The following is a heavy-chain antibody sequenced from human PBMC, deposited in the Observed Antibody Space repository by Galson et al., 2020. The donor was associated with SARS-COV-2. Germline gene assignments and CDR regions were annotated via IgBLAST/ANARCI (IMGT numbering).Heavy chain of an antibody. CDR3: ATAPPYCSSSCCYVGWFDP. D-gene: IGHD2-2*01. CDR1: GYTLTELS. CDR2: FTPEDGET. Sequence: SVKVSCKVSGYTLTELSMHWVRQAPGKGPEWMGGFTPEDGETIYAQKFQGRVTMTKDTSTDTAYMELSTLRSEDTAVYYCATAPPYCSSSCCYVGWFDPWGQGTLVTVAA. V-gene: IGHV1-24*01. J-gene: IGHJ5*02.